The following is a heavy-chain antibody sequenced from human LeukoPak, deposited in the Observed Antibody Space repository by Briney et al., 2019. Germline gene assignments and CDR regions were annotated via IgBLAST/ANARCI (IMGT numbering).Heavy chain of an antibody. CDR2: ISTDAGET. Sequence: QPGGSLRLSCAASGFTFSNSGMSWVRQAPGKGLEWVSAISTDAGETHYADSVKGRFTISRDNSKNTVSLQMSSLRSEDTAVYYCARGGYSYGLDYWGQGTLVTVSS. J-gene: IGHJ4*02. CDR1: GFTFSNSG. V-gene: IGHV3-23*01. D-gene: IGHD5-18*01. CDR3: ARGGYSYGLDY.